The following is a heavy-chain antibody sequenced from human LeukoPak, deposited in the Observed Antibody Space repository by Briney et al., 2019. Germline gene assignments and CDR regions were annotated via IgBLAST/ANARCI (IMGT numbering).Heavy chain of an antibody. CDR2: IIPIFGTA. V-gene: IGHV1-69*05. CDR1: GGAFSSYA. CDR3: ASDNSGYCSSTSCYKGRESYYYYMDV. Sequence: SVKVSCKASGGAFSSYAISWVRQAPGQGLEWMGGIIPIFGTANYAQKFQGRVTITTDESTSTAYMELSSLRSEDTAVCYCASDNSGYCSSTSCYKGRESYYYYMDVWGKRTTVTFSS. D-gene: IGHD2-2*02. J-gene: IGHJ6*03.